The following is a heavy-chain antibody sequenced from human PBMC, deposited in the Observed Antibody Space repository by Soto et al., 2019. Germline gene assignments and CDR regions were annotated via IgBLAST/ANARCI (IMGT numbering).Heavy chain of an antibody. D-gene: IGHD6-6*01. Sequence: APVKVSRKASGYTFSSHCISWVGQAPGQGLGWVGSISAYNGNTNYAQKLQGRVTMTTDTSTSTAYMELRSLRSDDTAVYYCARDNGSSSLPYVDNYYYYYGMDVWGQGTTVTVSS. CDR2: ISAYNGNT. CDR3: ARDNGSSSLPYVDNYYYYYGMDV. V-gene: IGHV1-18*01. CDR1: GYTFSSHC. J-gene: IGHJ6*02.